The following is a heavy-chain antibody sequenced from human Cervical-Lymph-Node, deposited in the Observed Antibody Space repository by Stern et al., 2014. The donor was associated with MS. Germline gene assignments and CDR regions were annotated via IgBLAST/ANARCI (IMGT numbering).Heavy chain of an antibody. CDR2: ISSTSSLI. D-gene: IGHD6-13*01. CDR1: GFTFSSYS. J-gene: IGHJ4*02. CDR3: ARVPAARTYYFDY. Sequence: EDQLVESGGGLVKPGGSLRLSCAASGFTFSSYSMNWVRQAPGKGLEWVSSISSTSSLIYYADSVKGRFTISRDNAKNSLYLQMNSLRAEDTAVYYCARVPAARTYYFDYWGQGTLVTVSS. V-gene: IGHV3-21*01.